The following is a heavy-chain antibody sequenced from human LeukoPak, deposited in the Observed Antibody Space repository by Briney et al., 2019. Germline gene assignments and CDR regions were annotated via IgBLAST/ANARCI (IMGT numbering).Heavy chain of an antibody. J-gene: IGHJ4*02. CDR3: ARMWELYYYDY. V-gene: IGHV3-66*01. CDR2: IYSGGST. CDR1: GFTVSSNY. Sequence: PGGSLRLSCAASGFTVSSNYMSWVRQAPGKGLEWVSVIYSGGSTYYADSVKGRFTISRDNSKNTLYLQMNSLRAEDTAVYYCARMWELYYYDYWGQGTLVTVSS. D-gene: IGHD1-26*01.